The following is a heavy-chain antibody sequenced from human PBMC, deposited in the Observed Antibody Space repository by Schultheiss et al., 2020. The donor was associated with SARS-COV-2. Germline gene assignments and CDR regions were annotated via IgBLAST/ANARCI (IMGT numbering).Heavy chain of an antibody. CDR3: ARRSVHTTGWFDFDS. Sequence: SGPTLVKPTETLTLTCTVSGFSLNNARMGVSWIRQPPGKALEWLAHIFSNDEKSYNISLESRLTISKDTSKSQVVLTMTNMDPVDTATYYCARRSVHTTGWFDFDSWDQGTLVTVSS. V-gene: IGHV2-26*01. J-gene: IGHJ4*02. D-gene: IGHD6-19*01. CDR2: IFSNDEK. CDR1: GFSLNNARMG.